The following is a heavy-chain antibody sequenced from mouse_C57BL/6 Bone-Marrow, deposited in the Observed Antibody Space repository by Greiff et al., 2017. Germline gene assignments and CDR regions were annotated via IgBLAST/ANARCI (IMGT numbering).Heavy chain of an antibody. D-gene: IGHD2-4*01. J-gene: IGHJ4*01. Sequence: QVQLKESGAELVKPGASVKMSCKASGYTFTTYPIEWMKQNHGKSLEWIGNFHPYNDDTKYNEKFKGKATLTVEKSSSTVYLELSRLTSDDSAVYYCARLVDYDGAYYAMDYWGQGTSVTVSS. V-gene: IGHV1-47*01. CDR2: FHPYNDDT. CDR3: ARLVDYDGAYYAMDY. CDR1: GYTFTTYP.